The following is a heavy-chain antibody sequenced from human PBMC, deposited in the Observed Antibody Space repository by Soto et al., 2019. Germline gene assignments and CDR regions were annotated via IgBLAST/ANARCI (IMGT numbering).Heavy chain of an antibody. CDR2: INPNSGGT. Sequence: GASVKVSCEACGYRFTCCYMHWVRQSPLQVLDWMGWINPNSGGTNYAQKFQGRVTMTRDTSISTAYMELSRLRSDDTAVYYCAVTLLGYRSSTSCYKYTWFAPWRHRTLVPVSP. CDR3: AVTLLGYRSSTSCYKYTWFAP. CDR1: GYRFTCCY. D-gene: IGHD2-2*01. J-gene: IGHJ5*02. V-gene: IGHV1-2*02.